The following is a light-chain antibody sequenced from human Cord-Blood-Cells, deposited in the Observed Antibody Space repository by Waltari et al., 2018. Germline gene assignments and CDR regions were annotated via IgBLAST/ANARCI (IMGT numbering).Light chain of an antibody. V-gene: IGLV2-11*01. Sequence: QSALTQPRSVSGSPVHSVTISCTGTISDFSGYNSVPWYQHHPGKAPKLMIYGVSKRPSGVPDRFSGSKSGNTASLTISGLQAEDEADYYCCSYAGSYTYVFGTGTKVTVL. J-gene: IGLJ1*01. CDR3: CSYAGSYTYV. CDR1: ISDFSGYNS. CDR2: GVS.